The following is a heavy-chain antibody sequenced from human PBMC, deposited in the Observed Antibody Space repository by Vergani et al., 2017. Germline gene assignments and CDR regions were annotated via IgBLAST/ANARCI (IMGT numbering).Heavy chain of an antibody. J-gene: IGHJ4*02. Sequence: QVQLVQSGAEVKKPGASVKVSCKASGYTFTSYYMHWVRQAPGQGLEWMGIINPSGGSTSYAQKFQGRVTMTRDTSTSTVYMELSSLRSEDTAVYYSPNRITMIVVVIIPPYYFDYWGQGTLVTVSS. D-gene: IGHD3-22*01. V-gene: IGHV1-46*01. CDR3: PNRITMIVVVIIPPYYFDY. CDR1: GYTFTSYY. CDR2: INPSGGST.